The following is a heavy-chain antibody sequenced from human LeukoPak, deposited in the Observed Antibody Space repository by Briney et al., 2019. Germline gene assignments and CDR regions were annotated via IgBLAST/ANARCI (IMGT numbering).Heavy chain of an antibody. CDR1: GYSISSGYY. CDR3: ARGRQQLVPYGWFDP. Sequence: SETLSLTCTVSGYSISSGYYWGWIRQPPGKGLEWIGSIYHGGSTYYNPSLKSRVTISVDTSKNQFSLKLSSVTAADTAVYYCARGRQQLVPYGWFDPWGQGTLVTVSS. CDR2: IYHGGST. D-gene: IGHD6-13*01. J-gene: IGHJ5*02. V-gene: IGHV4-38-2*02.